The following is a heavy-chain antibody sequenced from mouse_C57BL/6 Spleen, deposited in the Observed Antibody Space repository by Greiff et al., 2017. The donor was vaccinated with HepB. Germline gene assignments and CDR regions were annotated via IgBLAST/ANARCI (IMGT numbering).Heavy chain of an antibody. CDR3: ARRAISPFDY. V-gene: IGHV5-6*02. J-gene: IGHJ2*01. Sequence: EVKLVESGGDLVKPGGSLKLSCAASGFTFSSYGMSWVRQTPDKRLEWVATISSGGSYTYYPDSVKGRFTISRDNAKNTLYLQMSMLKSEDTAMYYCARRAISPFDYWGQGTTLTVSS. CDR1: GFTFSSYG. D-gene: IGHD6-2*01. CDR2: ISSGGSYT.